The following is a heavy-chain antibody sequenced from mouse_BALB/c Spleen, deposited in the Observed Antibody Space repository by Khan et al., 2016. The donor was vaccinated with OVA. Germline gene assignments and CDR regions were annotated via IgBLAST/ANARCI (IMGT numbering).Heavy chain of an antibody. CDR2: ISYSGNT. J-gene: IGHJ2*01. CDR3: AGVYGGDFDY. Sequence: EVKLLESGPGLVKPSQSLSLTCTVTGYSITSDYAWNWIRPFPGNKLEWMGYISYSGNTNYNPSLRSRISITRDTSKNQFFLQLNYVTTEDTATYYCAGVYGGDFDYWGQGTTLTVSS. CDR1: GYSITSDYA. V-gene: IGHV3-2*02. D-gene: IGHD1-1*01.